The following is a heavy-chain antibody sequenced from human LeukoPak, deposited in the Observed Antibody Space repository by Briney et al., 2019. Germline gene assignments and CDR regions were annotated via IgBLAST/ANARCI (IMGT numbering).Heavy chain of an antibody. CDR3: ARTEDSGYDFPYFDY. CDR1: GVSISSGGYY. CDR2: IYYSGST. J-gene: IGHJ4*02. V-gene: IGHV4-31*03. Sequence: SQTLSLTCTVSGVSISSGGYYWSWIRQHPGKGLEWIGYIYYSGSTYYNPSLKSRVTISVDTSKNQFSLKLSSVTAADTAVYYCARTEDSGYDFPYFDYWGQGTLVTVSS. D-gene: IGHD5-12*01.